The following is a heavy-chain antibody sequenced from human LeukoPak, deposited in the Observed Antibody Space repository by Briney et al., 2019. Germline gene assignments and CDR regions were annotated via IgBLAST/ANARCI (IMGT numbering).Heavy chain of an antibody. Sequence: EASVKVSCKASGGTFSSYAISWVRQAPGQGLEWMGGIIPIFGTANYAQKFQGRVTITADESTSTAYMELSSLRSEDTAVYYCAREALDEIVVVPAAIMGNWFDPWGQGALVTVSS. CDR1: GGTFSSYA. J-gene: IGHJ5*02. CDR2: IIPIFGTA. D-gene: IGHD2-2*02. V-gene: IGHV1-69*01. CDR3: AREALDEIVVVPAAIMGNWFDP.